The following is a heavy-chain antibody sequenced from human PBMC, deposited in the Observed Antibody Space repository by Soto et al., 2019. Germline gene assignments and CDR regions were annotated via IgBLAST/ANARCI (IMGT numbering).Heavy chain of an antibody. CDR1: GYTFTSSY. D-gene: IGHD3-22*01. Sequence: ASVKVSCKASGYTFTSSYMHWVRQAPGQGLEWMGIINPSGGSTSYAQKFQGRVTMTRDTSTSTVYMELSSLRSEDTAVYYCARGYGTYYYDSSGYRFDYWGQGTLVTVSS. CDR2: INPSGGST. J-gene: IGHJ4*02. V-gene: IGHV1-46*01. CDR3: ARGYGTYYYDSSGYRFDY.